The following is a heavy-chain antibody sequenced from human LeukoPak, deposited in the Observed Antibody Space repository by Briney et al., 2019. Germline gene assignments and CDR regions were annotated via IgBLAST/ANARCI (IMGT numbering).Heavy chain of an antibody. CDR3: ARGSSNVAARNNWFDP. V-gene: IGHV3-11*04. CDR1: GFTFSDYY. CDR2: ISSGSTI. J-gene: IGHJ5*02. Sequence: GGSLRLSCAASGFTFSDYYMSWIRQAPGKGLEWVSYISSGSTIYYADSVKGRFTISRDNAKNSLYLQMNSLRAEDTAVYFCARGSSNVAARNNWFDPWGQGTLVTVSS. D-gene: IGHD6-6*01.